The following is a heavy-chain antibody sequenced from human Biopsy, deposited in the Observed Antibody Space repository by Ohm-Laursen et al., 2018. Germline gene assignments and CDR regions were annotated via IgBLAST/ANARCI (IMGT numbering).Heavy chain of an antibody. CDR2: ISYDQITK. Sequence: SLRLSCTASGFTFRTYGMHWVRLAPGKGLEWVAVISYDQITKHYADSVRGRFTISRDNSKNTLYLQVNSLRAEDTAVYYCAKDLCVYYYYGIDVWGQGTTVTVSS. CDR1: GFTFRTYG. J-gene: IGHJ6*02. CDR3: AKDLCVYYYYGIDV. V-gene: IGHV3-30*18.